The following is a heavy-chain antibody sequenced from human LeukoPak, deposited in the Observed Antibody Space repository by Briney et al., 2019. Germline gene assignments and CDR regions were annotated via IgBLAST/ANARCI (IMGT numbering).Heavy chain of an antibody. CDR1: GSTFSSYW. D-gene: IGHD2-15*01. V-gene: IGHV3-7*01. CDR3: ARDRCSGGSCYSRFDP. CDR2: IKRDGSEK. Sequence: TGGSLRLSCAASGSTFSSYWMSWVRQAPGKGLEWVANIKRDGSEKYYVDSVKGRFTISRDNAKSSLYLQMNSLRAEDTAVYYCARDRCSGGSCYSRFDPWGQGTLVTVSS. J-gene: IGHJ5*02.